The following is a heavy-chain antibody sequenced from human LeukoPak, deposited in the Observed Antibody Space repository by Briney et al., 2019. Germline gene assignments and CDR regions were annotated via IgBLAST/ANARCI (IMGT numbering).Heavy chain of an antibody. D-gene: IGHD3-16*01. CDR3: ARVRWGGLYYFDY. J-gene: IGHJ4*02. CDR2: INSDGRST. CDR1: GFTFNSYW. Sequence: GGSLRLSCTTSGFTFNSYWMHWVRQAPGKGLVGVSRINSDGRSTNYADSVKGRFTISRDNAKNTLYLQMNSLRAEDTAVYYCARVRWGGLYYFDYWGQGTLVTVSS. V-gene: IGHV3-74*01.